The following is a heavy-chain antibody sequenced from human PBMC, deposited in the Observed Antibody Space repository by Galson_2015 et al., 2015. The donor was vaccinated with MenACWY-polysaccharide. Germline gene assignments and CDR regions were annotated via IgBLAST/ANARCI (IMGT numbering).Heavy chain of an antibody. CDR2: IQYDGSQK. V-gene: IGHV3-33*01. CDR3: AREGSRIVFHAFDI. CDR1: GIRFYGSG. D-gene: IGHD3-10*02. Sequence: SLRLSCAASGIRFYGSGMHWVRQAPGKGLEWVAVIQYDGSQKQYTDSVRGRFSISRDNSKNTLYLEMNSLRAEDTALYYCAREGSRIVFHAFDIWGQGTMVIVSS. J-gene: IGHJ3*02.